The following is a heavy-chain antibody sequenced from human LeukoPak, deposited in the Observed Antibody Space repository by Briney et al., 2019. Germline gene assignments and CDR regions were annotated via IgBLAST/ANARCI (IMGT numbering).Heavy chain of an antibody. CDR2: INTGGSST. V-gene: IGHV3-74*01. Sequence: PGGSLRLSCAASGFTFSSYWMHWVRQAPGKGLVWVSRINTGGSSTSYADSVKGRFTISRDNAKNTLYLQMNSLRAEDTAVYYCARDGIAAAGYYYMDVWGKGTTVTISS. J-gene: IGHJ6*03. CDR3: ARDGIAAAGYYYMDV. D-gene: IGHD6-13*01. CDR1: GFTFSSYW.